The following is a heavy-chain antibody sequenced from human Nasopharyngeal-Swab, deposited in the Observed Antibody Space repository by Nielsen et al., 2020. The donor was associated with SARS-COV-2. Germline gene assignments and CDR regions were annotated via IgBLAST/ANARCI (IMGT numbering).Heavy chain of an antibody. CDR1: GFMLSRYT. V-gene: IGHV3-21*01. Sequence: GGSLPLSCAPSGFMLSRYTMNWVRLAPGQGLEWVASITGSSSYMYYADSVKGRFTISRDNAKNSVYLQMNSLRADDTAAYYCARDSLQYFGSGSYPDAFDVWGQGTMVTVSS. J-gene: IGHJ3*01. CDR3: ARDSLQYFGSGSYPDAFDV. D-gene: IGHD3-10*01. CDR2: ITGSSSYM.